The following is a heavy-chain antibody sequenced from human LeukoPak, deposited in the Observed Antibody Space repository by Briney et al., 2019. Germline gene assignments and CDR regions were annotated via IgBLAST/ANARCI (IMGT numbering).Heavy chain of an antibody. Sequence: SETLSLTCAVYGGSFSGYYWSWIRQPPGKGLEWIGEINHRGSTNYNPSLKSRITISVDTSKNQFSLKLSSVTAADTAVYYCGRRHYGSGNIDSWGQGTLVTVSS. CDR3: GRRHYGSGNIDS. V-gene: IGHV4-34*01. J-gene: IGHJ4*02. CDR2: INHRGST. CDR1: GGSFSGYY. D-gene: IGHD3-10*01.